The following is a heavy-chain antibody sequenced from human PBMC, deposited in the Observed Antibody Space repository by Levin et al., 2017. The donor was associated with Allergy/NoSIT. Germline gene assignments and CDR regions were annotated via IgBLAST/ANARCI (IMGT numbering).Heavy chain of an antibody. J-gene: IGHJ4*02. Sequence: PGGSLRLSCAASGITFSNAWMSWARQAPGKGLEWVGRIKSSTDGGTTEYAAPVKGRFSISREDSKNTLYLQMNSLKTEDTAVYFCTTYSSSWYYFDYWGQGTLVTVSS. CDR3: TTYSSSWYYFDY. CDR2: IKSSTDGGTT. V-gene: IGHV3-15*01. D-gene: IGHD6-13*01. CDR1: GITFSNAW.